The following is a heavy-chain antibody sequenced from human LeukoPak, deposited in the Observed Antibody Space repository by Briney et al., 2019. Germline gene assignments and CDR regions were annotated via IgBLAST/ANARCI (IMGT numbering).Heavy chain of an antibody. CDR1: GGSISSSSYY. Sequence: PSETLSLTCTVSGGSISSSSYYWGWIRQPPGKGLEWIGSIYYSGSTYYNPSLKSRVTISVDTSKNQFSLKLSSVTAADTAVYYCARDKRLVYGDSPSAFDIWGQGTMVTVSS. D-gene: IGHD4-17*01. V-gene: IGHV4-39*07. CDR3: ARDKRLVYGDSPSAFDI. CDR2: IYYSGST. J-gene: IGHJ3*02.